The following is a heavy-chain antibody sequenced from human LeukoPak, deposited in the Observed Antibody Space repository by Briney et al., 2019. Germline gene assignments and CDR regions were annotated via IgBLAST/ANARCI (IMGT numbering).Heavy chain of an antibody. D-gene: IGHD6-19*01. CDR2: VNPNSGVT. CDR3: ARQWLPNGYFDY. Sequence: ASVKVSCKASGYTFTAYFMHWVRQAPGQGLEWMGRVNPNSGVTNSIQKFQGRVAMTRDTSISTAYMELSGLRSDDTAVYYCARQWLPNGYFDYWGQGTLVTVSS. V-gene: IGHV1-2*06. J-gene: IGHJ4*02. CDR1: GYTFTAYF.